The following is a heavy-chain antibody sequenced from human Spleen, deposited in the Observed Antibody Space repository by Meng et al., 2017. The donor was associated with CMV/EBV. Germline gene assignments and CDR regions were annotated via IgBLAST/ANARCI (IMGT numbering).Heavy chain of an antibody. D-gene: IGHD3-16*01. J-gene: IGHJ4*02. CDR2: ISYDGSNK. CDR3: ARDFYDYVWGSYPGY. Sequence: SGFTFSSNAMHWVRQDPGKGLEWVEVISYDGSNKYYADSVKGRFTISRDNSKNTLYLQMNSLRAEDTAVYYCARDFYDYVWGSYPGYWGQGTLVTVSS. V-gene: IGHV3-30-3*01. CDR1: GFTFSSNA.